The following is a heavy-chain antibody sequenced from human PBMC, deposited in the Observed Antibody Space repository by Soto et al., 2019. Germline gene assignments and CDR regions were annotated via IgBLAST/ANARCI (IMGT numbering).Heavy chain of an antibody. Sequence: PSETLSLTCTFSGGSISTTSYYWDWIRQPPGKGLEWIGSIYYNGGTYYNPSLKSRVTVSVDTSKNQFSLKLTSVTAAGTAVYYCARGYGRNFDYWGQGTLVTVSS. D-gene: IGHD5-18*01. CDR1: GGSISTTSYY. CDR2: IYYNGGT. J-gene: IGHJ4*02. CDR3: ARGYGRNFDY. V-gene: IGHV4-39*01.